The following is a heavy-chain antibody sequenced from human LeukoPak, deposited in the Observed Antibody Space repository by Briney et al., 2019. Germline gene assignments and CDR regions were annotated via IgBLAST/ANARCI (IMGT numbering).Heavy chain of an antibody. CDR1: GASISSSTYY. Sequence: PSETLSLTCTVSGASISSSTYYWGWIRQPPGKGLEWIGSIYYSGSTYYNPSLKSRVTISVDTSKNQFSLKLSSVTAADTAVYYCARGVGYCTNGVCYSLPLDYWGQGTLVTVSS. V-gene: IGHV4-39*07. CDR2: IYYSGST. J-gene: IGHJ4*02. CDR3: ARGVGYCTNGVCYSLPLDY. D-gene: IGHD2-8*01.